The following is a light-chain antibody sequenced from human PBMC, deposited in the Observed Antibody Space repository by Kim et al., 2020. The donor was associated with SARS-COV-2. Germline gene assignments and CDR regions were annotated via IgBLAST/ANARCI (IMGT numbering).Light chain of an antibody. CDR1: QSISTF. V-gene: IGKV1-39*01. CDR2: GAS. CDR3: QQSYDSPYT. J-gene: IGKJ2*01. Sequence: DIQMTQSPSSLSASVGDRVTITCRASQSISTFVNWYQQKPGKAPELLIYGASTLQSGVPLRFSGSGSGSDFTLAITSLQLEDLASYYCQQSYDSPYTVGQGTKLEI.